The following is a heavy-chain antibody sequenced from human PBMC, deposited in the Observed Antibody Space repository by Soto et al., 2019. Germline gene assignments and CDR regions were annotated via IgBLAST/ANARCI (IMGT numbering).Heavy chain of an antibody. V-gene: IGHV1-3*01. Sequence: ASVKVSCKASGYTFTSYAMHWVRQAPGQRLEWMGWINAGNGNTKYSQKFQGRVTITRDTSASTAYMELSSLRSEDTAVYYCAIDTLYDSSGYYFVGYNWFGPWGQGTLVTVS. CDR2: INAGNGNT. CDR3: AIDTLYDSSGYYFVGYNWFGP. CDR1: GYTFTSYA. J-gene: IGHJ5*02. D-gene: IGHD3-22*01.